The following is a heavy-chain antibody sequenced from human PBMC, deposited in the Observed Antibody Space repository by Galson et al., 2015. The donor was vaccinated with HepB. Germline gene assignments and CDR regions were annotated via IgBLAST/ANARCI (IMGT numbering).Heavy chain of an antibody. CDR1: GFTFSDYY. CDR2: ISSSSSYT. J-gene: IGHJ3*02. CDR3: AKVVPAAVGHDALDI. V-gene: IGHV3-11*06. D-gene: IGHD2-2*01. Sequence: SLRLSCAASGFTFSDYYMSWIRQAPGKGLEWVSYISSSSSYTNYADSVKGRFTISRDNAKNSLYLQMNSLRAEDTAVYYCAKVVPAAVGHDALDIWGQGTRVTVSS.